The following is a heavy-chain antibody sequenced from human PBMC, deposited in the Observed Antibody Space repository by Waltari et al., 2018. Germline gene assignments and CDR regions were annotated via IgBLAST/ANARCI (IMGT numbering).Heavy chain of an antibody. CDR1: GGSISGFY. D-gene: IGHD2-21*02. CDR3: ARGGGGDWEWFDP. J-gene: IGHJ5*02. CDR2: IYYTGST. V-gene: IGHV4-59*01. Sequence: VQLQESGPSLLKPSETLSLIGTVLGGSISGFYWSWVRQPPGKGLDWIGYIYYTGSTNFNPSLKSRVTMSVDTSKNQFSLKLSSVTAADTAFYYCARGGGGDWEWFDPWGQGTLVTVSS.